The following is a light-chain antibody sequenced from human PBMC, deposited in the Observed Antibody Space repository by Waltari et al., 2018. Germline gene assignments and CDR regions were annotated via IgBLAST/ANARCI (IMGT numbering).Light chain of an antibody. CDR2: ENS. V-gene: IGLV1-40*01. CDR3: QSYDSSLSRV. J-gene: IGLJ1*01. Sequence: NQQLPGTAPKRRIYENSNRPSGVPDRFSGSKSGTSASLAITGLQAEDEADYYCQSYDSSLSRVFGTGTKVIVL.